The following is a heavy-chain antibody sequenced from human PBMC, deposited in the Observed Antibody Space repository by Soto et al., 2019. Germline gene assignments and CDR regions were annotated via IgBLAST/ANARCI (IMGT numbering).Heavy chain of an antibody. CDR3: SRHVSLGSVYFDP. Sequence: GESLKVSCKTVGYDFPTYWIAWVRQMPGKGLEWMGIHYPGDSDSRYSPSFQGQVTFSSDKSISTAYLQWSSLKSSDTAMYYCSRHVSLGSVYFDPWGQGPQGAVSS. CDR1: GYDFPTYW. J-gene: IGHJ4*02. D-gene: IGHD1-26*01. CDR2: HYPGDSDS. V-gene: IGHV5-51*01.